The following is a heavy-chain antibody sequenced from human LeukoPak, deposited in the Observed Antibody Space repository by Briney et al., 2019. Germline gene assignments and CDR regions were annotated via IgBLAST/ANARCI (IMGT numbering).Heavy chain of an antibody. V-gene: IGHV3-30*03. D-gene: IGHD6-13*01. J-gene: IGHJ4*02. CDR2: ISYDGSNK. CDR1: GFTFSSYG. Sequence: GGSLRLSCAASGFTFSSYGMHWVRQAPGKGLEWVAVISYDGSNKYYADSVKGRFTISRDNSKNTLYLQMNSLRAEDTAVYYCATEMWQLVLMPIVDYWGQGTLVTVSS. CDR3: ATEMWQLVLMPIVDY.